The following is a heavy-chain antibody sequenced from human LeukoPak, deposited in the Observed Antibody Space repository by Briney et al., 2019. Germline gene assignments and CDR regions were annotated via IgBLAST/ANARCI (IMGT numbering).Heavy chain of an antibody. Sequence: PSETLSLTCAVYGGSFSGYYWSWIRQPPGKGLEWIGEINHSGSTNYNPSLKSRVTISVDTSKNQFSLKLSSVTAADTAVYYCARTAAAGTGRSYYYYYMDVWGKGTTVTVSS. D-gene: IGHD6-13*01. J-gene: IGHJ6*03. CDR1: GGSFSGYY. V-gene: IGHV4-34*01. CDR2: INHSGST. CDR3: ARTAAAGTGRSYYYYYMDV.